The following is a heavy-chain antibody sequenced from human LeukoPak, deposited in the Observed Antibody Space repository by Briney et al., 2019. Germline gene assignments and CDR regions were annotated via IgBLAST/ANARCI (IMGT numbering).Heavy chain of an antibody. V-gene: IGHV3-23*01. J-gene: IGHJ4*02. CDR1: GFTFSTYA. D-gene: IGHD3-22*01. Sequence: GGSLRLSCAASGFTFSTYAMSWVRQAPGKGLERVSVMSGSGGSGTYYADSVKGRFTISRDNSKNTLYLQMNSLRAEDTAVYYCARESYYDSSGYFDYWGQGTLVTVSS. CDR2: MSGSGGSGT. CDR3: ARESYYDSSGYFDY.